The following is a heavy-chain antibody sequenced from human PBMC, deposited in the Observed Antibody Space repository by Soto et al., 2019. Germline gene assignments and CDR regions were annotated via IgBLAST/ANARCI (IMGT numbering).Heavy chain of an antibody. CDR1: GGSMRSGTYY. Sequence: QVQLQESGPGLVKPSQTLSLTCTVSGGSMRSGTYYWSWIRQRPGKGLEWIGYIFFSGTTYYNPSLKSRVTISVDTSKNQFSLKLSSVTVADTAVYYCARDAHFGSGSFVQYYFDYWGQGTLVTVSS. CDR3: ARDAHFGSGSFVQYYFDY. D-gene: IGHD3-10*01. V-gene: IGHV4-31*03. CDR2: IFFSGTT. J-gene: IGHJ4*02.